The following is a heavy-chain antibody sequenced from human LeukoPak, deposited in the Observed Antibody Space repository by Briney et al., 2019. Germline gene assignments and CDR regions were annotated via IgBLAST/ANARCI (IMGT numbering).Heavy chain of an antibody. V-gene: IGHV4-59*11. CDR1: GGSISSHY. Sequence: AEILSLTCTVSGGSISSHYWSWIRQPAGKGLGWGGYFYYSGSTNYNPSLKSRVTISVDKSKNQFSLKLRSVTASDTALYYCARGVTTELPPRVAFNIWGQGTMVTASS. D-gene: IGHD4-17*01. CDR3: ARGVTTELPPRVAFNI. J-gene: IGHJ3*02. CDR2: FYYSGST.